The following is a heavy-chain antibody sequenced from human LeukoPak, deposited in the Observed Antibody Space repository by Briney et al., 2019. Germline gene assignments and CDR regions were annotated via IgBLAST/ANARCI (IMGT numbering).Heavy chain of an antibody. CDR1: GGSISSYY. J-gene: IGHJ4*02. CDR2: ISGSGGST. CDR3: AKNSRWLQGDFDY. D-gene: IGHD5-24*01. V-gene: IGHV3-23*01. Sequence: ETLSLTCTVSGGSISSYYWSWVRQAPGKGLEWASAISGSGGSTYYADSVKGRFTISRDNSKNTLYLQMNSLRAEDTAVYYCAKNSRWLQGDFDYWGQGTLVTVSS.